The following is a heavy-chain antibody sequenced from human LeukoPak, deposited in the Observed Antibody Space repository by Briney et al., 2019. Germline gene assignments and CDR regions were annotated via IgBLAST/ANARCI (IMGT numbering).Heavy chain of an antibody. CDR1: GGSISSGSYY. CDR2: IYTSGST. Sequence: PSETLSLTCTVSGGSISSGSYYWSWIRQPAGKGLEWIGRIYTSGSTNYNPSLKSRVTISVDTSKNQFSLKLSSVTAADTAVYYCARIVWKYSSPDYFDYWGQGTLVTVSS. V-gene: IGHV4-61*02. CDR3: ARIVWKYSSPDYFDY. D-gene: IGHD6-19*01. J-gene: IGHJ4*02.